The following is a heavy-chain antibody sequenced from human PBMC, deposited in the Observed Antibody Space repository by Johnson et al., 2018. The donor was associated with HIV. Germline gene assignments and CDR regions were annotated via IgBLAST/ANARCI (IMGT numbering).Heavy chain of an antibody. CDR1: GFTFSSYP. J-gene: IGHJ3*02. V-gene: IGHV3-30*04. CDR3: ARLPSGYSRDDLDI. D-gene: IGHD5-18*01. Sequence: QVQLVESGGGVVQPGRSLRLSCAASGFTFSSYPMHWVRQAPGKGLEWVAIISYDGGSKYYADSVKGRFTVSRDNSKNTLYLQLNSLRPEDTAVYYCARLPSGYSRDDLDIWGQGTMVTVSS. CDR2: ISYDGGSK.